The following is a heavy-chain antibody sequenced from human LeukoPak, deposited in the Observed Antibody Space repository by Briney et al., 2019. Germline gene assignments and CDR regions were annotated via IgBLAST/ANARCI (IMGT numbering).Heavy chain of an antibody. D-gene: IGHD5-18*01. V-gene: IGHV4-59*01. J-gene: IGHJ6*03. CDR1: GGSINGYY. CDR2: IHYSGST. Sequence: SETLSLTCTVSGGSINGYYWSWIRQPPGKGLEWIGYIHYSGSTNYNPSLKSQVTILVDTSKNQFSLKLSPVTAADTALYYCARTTEGGYTYDYFYYYYMDIRGKGTTVSISS. CDR3: ARTTEGGYTYDYFYYYYMDI.